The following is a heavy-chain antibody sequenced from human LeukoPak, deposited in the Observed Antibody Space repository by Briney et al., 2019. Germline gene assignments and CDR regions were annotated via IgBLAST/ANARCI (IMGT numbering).Heavy chain of an antibody. Sequence: GGSLRLSCAASGLTFSSYWMHWVRQAPGKGLVWVSRINTDGSSTSYADSVKGRFTISRDNAKSTLYLQLNSLRAEDTAVYYCARDRDTAMVGGYFDYWGQGTLVTVSS. CDR2: INTDGSST. D-gene: IGHD5-18*01. CDR3: ARDRDTAMVGGYFDY. V-gene: IGHV3-74*01. J-gene: IGHJ4*02. CDR1: GLTFSSYW.